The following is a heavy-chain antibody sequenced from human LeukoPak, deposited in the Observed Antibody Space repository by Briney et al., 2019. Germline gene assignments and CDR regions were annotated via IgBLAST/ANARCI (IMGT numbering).Heavy chain of an antibody. V-gene: IGHV1-8*02. Sequence: ASVKVSCKASGGTFSSYAISWVRQAPGQGLEWMGWMNPNSGNTGYAQKFQGRVTMTRNTSISTAYMELSSLRSEDTAVYYCARGRGGSSWYSPEYYYYGMDVWGQGTTVTVSS. CDR3: ARGRGGSSWYSPEYYYYGMDV. D-gene: IGHD6-13*01. J-gene: IGHJ6*02. CDR1: GGTFSSYA. CDR2: MNPNSGNT.